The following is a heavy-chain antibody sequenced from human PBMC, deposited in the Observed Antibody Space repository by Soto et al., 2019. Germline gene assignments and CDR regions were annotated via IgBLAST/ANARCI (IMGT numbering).Heavy chain of an antibody. CDR1: GYTFSTYN. CDR3: ARDLERSSGYYLKNWCDP. V-gene: IGHV1-46*01. Sequence: QVQLVQSGAEVKKPGASVKLSCNASGYTFSTYNMHWVRQAPGQGLEWMGIINPGGGSATYAQKFQGRVTMTRDTSTSTVYMELSSLRSEGTAVCYCARDLERSSGYYLKNWCDPWGQGTLVTVSS. J-gene: IGHJ5*02. D-gene: IGHD3-22*01. CDR2: INPGGGSA.